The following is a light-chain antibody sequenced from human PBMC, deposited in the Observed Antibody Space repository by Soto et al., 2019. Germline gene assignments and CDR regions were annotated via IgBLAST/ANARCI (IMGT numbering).Light chain of an antibody. V-gene: IGLV2-14*01. J-gene: IGLJ3*02. CDR3: SSSGSSTTVV. Sequence: QSALTQPASVSGSPGQSITISCTGTSRDIGGYNSVSWYQQHPGKVPKLLIYDVTNRPSGISNRFSGSKSGNTASLTISGLQAEDECDYYCSSSGSSTTVVFGGGTKLTVL. CDR2: DVT. CDR1: SRDIGGYNS.